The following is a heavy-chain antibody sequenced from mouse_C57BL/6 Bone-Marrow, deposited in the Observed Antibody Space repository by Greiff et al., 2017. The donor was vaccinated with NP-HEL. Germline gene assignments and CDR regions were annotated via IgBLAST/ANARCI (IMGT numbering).Heavy chain of an antibody. CDR1: GFSFNTYA. CDR2: IRSKSNNYAT. CDR3: VRRGGGYGRGAMDY. Sequence: EVKLMESGGGLVQPKGSLKLSCAASGFSFNTYAMNWVRQAPGTGLEWVARIRSKSNNYATSYADSVKDRFTISRDDSESMLSLQMNNLKTEDTAMYYCVRRGGGYGRGAMDYWGQGTSVTVSS. D-gene: IGHD2-2*01. V-gene: IGHV10-1*01. J-gene: IGHJ4*01.